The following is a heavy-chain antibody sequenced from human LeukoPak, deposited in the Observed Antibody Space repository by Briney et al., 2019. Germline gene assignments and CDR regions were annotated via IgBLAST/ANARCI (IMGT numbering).Heavy chain of an antibody. CDR3: ARDKPNTYYYGSGYGDAFDI. CDR2: ISGSGGST. D-gene: IGHD3-10*01. CDR1: GFTFSSYG. J-gene: IGHJ3*02. V-gene: IGHV3-23*01. Sequence: GGSLRLSCAASGFTFSSYGMSWVRQAPGKGLEWVSAISGSGGSTYYADSVKGRFTISRDNSKNTLYLQMNSLRAEDTAVYYCARDKPNTYYYGSGYGDAFDIWGQGTMVTVSS.